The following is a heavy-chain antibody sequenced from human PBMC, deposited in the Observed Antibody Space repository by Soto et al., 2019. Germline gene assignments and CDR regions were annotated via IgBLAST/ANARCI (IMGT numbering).Heavy chain of an antibody. CDR1: GFTFSSYA. CDR2: ISSNGGST. CDR3: ARDGDDYSNPPAYYYYYMDV. Sequence: GGSLRLSCAASGFTFSSYAMHWVRQAPGKGLEYVSAISSNGGSTYYANSVKGRFTISRDNSKNTLYLQMGSLRAEDMAVYYCARDGDDYSNPPAYYYYYMDVWGKGTTVTVSS. V-gene: IGHV3-64*01. J-gene: IGHJ6*03. D-gene: IGHD4-4*01.